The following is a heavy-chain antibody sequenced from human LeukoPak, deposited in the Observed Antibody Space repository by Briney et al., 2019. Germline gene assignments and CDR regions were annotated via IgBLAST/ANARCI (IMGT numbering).Heavy chain of an antibody. CDR2: INHSGST. CDR3: ARALYYDILTGYYEPLDAFDI. CDR1: GGSFSGYY. Sequence: PSETLSLTCAVYGGSFSGYYWSWIRQPPGKGLEWIGEINHSGSTNYNPSLKSRVTISVDTSKNQFSLKLSSVTAADTAVNYCARALYYDILTGYYEPLDAFDIWGQGTMVTVSS. J-gene: IGHJ3*02. D-gene: IGHD3-9*01. V-gene: IGHV4-34*01.